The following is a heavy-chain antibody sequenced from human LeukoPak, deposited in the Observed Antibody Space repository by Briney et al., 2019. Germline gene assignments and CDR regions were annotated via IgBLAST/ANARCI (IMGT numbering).Heavy chain of an antibody. CDR2: INPSGGST. CDR3: ERDGGTPQYSGSYYRNYYMDV. CDR1: GYTFTSYY. V-gene: IGHV1-46*01. Sequence: ASVKVSCKASGYTFTSYYMHWVRQAPGQGLEWMGIINPSGGSTSYAQKFQGRVTMTRDTSTSTVYMELSSLRSEDTAVYYCERDGGTPQYSGSYYRNYYMDVWGKGTTVTVSS. D-gene: IGHD1-26*01. J-gene: IGHJ6*03.